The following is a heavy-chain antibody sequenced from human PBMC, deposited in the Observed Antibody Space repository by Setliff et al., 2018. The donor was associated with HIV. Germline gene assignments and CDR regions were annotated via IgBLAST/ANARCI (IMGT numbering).Heavy chain of an antibody. CDR1: GFTVTTYW. CDR2: IKQDGSEK. CDR3: AQAQTSVRGSGYYYFDN. D-gene: IGHD3-22*01. J-gene: IGHJ4*02. V-gene: IGHV3-7*03. Sequence: GGSLRLSWAASGFTVTTYWMSWVRQAPGKGLEWVANIKQDGSEKYYLDSVKGRFTISRDNAKNSLYLQMNSLRAEDTAVYYCAQAQTSVRGSGYYYFDNWGQGALVTVSS.